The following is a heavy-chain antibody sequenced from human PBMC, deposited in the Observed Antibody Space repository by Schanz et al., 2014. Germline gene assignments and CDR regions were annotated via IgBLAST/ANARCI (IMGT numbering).Heavy chain of an antibody. J-gene: IGHJ4*02. D-gene: IGHD6-19*01. CDR2: IRYDGRNK. CDR3: VRDKKGFVAVAGRAPFDY. CDR1: GFTFSDYY. V-gene: IGHV3-33*08. Sequence: QVQLVESGGGLVKPGGSLRLSCAASGFTFSDYYMSWIRQAPGKGLEWVAVIRYDGRNKNFVESVKGRFTISRDNSNNTVYLQMNTLRAEDTAVYYCVRDKKGFVAVAGRAPFDYWGQGTLVAVSS.